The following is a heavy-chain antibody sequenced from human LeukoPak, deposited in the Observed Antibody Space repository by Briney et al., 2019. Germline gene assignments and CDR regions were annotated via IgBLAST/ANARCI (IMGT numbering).Heavy chain of an antibody. CDR2: INIDGSST. D-gene: IGHD5-12*01. Sequence: GGSLRLSCAASGFTFTSYWMHWVRQAPGKGLVWVSRINIDGSSTTYADSVKGRFTISRDNAKNTVYLQMNSLRAEDMAVYYCATGYRDYGVGYWGQGTLVTVSS. J-gene: IGHJ4*02. CDR3: ATGYRDYGVGY. V-gene: IGHV3-74*01. CDR1: GFTFTSYW.